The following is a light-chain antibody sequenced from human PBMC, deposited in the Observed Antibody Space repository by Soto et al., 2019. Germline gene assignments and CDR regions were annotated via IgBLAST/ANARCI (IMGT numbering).Light chain of an antibody. Sequence: DIQMTQSPSTLSGSVGDRVTITCLASQTISSWLAWYQQKPGKAPKLLIYKASTLKSGFPSRFSGSGSGTEFTLTISSLQPDDFATYYCQHYNSYSEAFGQGTKVDI. CDR1: QTISSW. V-gene: IGKV1-5*03. J-gene: IGKJ1*01. CDR2: KAS. CDR3: QHYNSYSEA.